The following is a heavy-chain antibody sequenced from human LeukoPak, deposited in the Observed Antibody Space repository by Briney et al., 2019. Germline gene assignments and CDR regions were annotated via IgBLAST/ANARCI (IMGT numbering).Heavy chain of an antibody. CDR2: ISFDGNDK. V-gene: IGHV3-30*03. CDR1: GFTFATHA. D-gene: IGHD5-12*01. Sequence: PGRSQRLSCAASGFTFATHAMHWVRQAPGKGLEWVAVISFDGNDKYSSDSVKGRFTISRDNSKSTLYLQMNSLRVEDSAVYYCARGYGYGDYWGQGTQVTVSS. CDR3: ARGYGYGDY. J-gene: IGHJ4*02.